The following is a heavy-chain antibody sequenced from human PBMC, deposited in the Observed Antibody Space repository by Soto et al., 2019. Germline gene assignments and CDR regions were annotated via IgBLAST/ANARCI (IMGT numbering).Heavy chain of an antibody. CDR2: INAANGNT. V-gene: IGHV1-3*01. CDR3: ARDYDILTGYSQNSFEY. D-gene: IGHD3-9*01. J-gene: IGHJ4*02. CDR1: GYTLTTYA. Sequence: ASVKVSSKASGYTLTTYAMHWVRQAPGQRLEWMGWINAANGNTKYSQKFQGGVTFTRDTSASIAYMELNNLRSEDTAVYYCARDYDILTGYSQNSFEYWGQGTLVTVSS.